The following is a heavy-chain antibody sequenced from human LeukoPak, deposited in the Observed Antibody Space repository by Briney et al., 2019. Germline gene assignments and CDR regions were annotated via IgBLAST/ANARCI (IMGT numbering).Heavy chain of an antibody. J-gene: IGHJ4*02. CDR1: GFTFSSYA. CDR2: ISYDGSNK. D-gene: IGHD4-23*01. CDR3: ARDHYGGNTQLSY. Sequence: GGSLRLSCAASGFTFSSYAMHWVRQAPGKGLEWVAVISYDGSNKYYADSVKGRFTISRDNYKNTLYLQMNSLRAEDTAVYYCARDHYGGNTQLSYWGQGTLVTVSS. V-gene: IGHV3-30*04.